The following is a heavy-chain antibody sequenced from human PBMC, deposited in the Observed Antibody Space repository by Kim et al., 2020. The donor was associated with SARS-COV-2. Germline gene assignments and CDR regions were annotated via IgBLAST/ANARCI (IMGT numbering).Heavy chain of an antibody. CDR1: GYTFTSYA. CDR3: ASKLRYFDWLLDYYGMDV. J-gene: IGHJ6*02. V-gene: IGHV1-3*01. Sequence: ASVKVSCKASGYTFTSYAMHWVRQAPGQRLEWMGWINAGNGNTKYSQKFQGRVTITRDTSASTAYMELSSLRSEDTAVYYCASKLRYFDWLLDYYGMDVWGQGTTVTVSS. CDR2: INAGNGNT. D-gene: IGHD3-9*01.